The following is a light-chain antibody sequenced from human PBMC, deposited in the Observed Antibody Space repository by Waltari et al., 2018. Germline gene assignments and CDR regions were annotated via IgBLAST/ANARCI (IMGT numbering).Light chain of an antibody. CDR3: QQYYRVPLT. CDR1: QGILDDSNNRNS. CDR2: WAS. Sequence: DIQMTQSPDSLAVSLGERATIHCKSSQGILDDSNNRNSLAWYQQKPGQSPNLLIYWASTRESGVPDRFSGSGSGTDFSLTISSLQAEDVAVYYCQQYYRVPLTFGGGTKIEIK. V-gene: IGKV4-1*01. J-gene: IGKJ4*01.